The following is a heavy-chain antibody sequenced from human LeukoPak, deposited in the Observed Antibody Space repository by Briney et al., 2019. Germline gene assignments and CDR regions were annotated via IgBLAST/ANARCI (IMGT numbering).Heavy chain of an antibody. D-gene: IGHD3-10*01. V-gene: IGHV4-30-2*01. CDR3: ARGLRYYGSGSYTHFDY. CDR1: GXSITNGADS. J-gene: IGHJ4*02. Sequence: PSETPSLTCAVSGXSITNGADSWSWIRQPPGKGLEWIGYIYHSGSTYYNPSLKSRVTISLDRSKNQFSLKVTSVTAADTAVYYCARGLRYYGSGSYTHFDYWGQGSLVTVSS. CDR2: IYHSGST.